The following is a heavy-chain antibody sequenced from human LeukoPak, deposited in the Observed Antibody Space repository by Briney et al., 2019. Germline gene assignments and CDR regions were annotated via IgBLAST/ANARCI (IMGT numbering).Heavy chain of an antibody. J-gene: IGHJ4*02. D-gene: IGHD6-19*01. CDR1: GGSFSGYY. V-gene: IGHV4-34*01. CDR2: INHSGST. CDR3: ARGHGSSGWFGY. Sequence: SETLSLTCAVYGGSFSGYYWSWIRQPPGEGLEWSGEINHSGSTNYNPSLKSRLTISVDTSNNQFSLKLSSVTAADTAVYYCARGHGSSGWFGYWGQGTLVTVSS.